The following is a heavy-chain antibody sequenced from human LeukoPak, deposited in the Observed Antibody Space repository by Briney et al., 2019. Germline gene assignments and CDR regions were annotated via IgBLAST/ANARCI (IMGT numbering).Heavy chain of an antibody. CDR3: ARGSSGYYCDHFQT. J-gene: IGHJ1*01. CDR1: GFIFSNYW. V-gene: IGHV3-7*01. D-gene: IGHD3-22*01. Sequence: GGSLRLSCAASGFIFSNYWMTWVPPAPGKGLEWVANIKQDGIEKYYVDSVEGRFTVSRDNTKNSLFLQMHSLRAEDTAVYYCARGSSGYYCDHFQTWGQGSLVTVSS. CDR2: IKQDGIEK.